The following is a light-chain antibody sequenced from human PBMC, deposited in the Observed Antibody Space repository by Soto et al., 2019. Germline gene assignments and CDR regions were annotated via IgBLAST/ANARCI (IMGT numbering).Light chain of an antibody. CDR1: HSVSSSY. Sequence: EIGLTQSPGTLSLSPGERATLSCRAIHSVSSSYLAWYQQKPGQAPRLLIYGASTRATGIPARFSGSGSGTEFTLTISSLQSEDFAVYYCQQYNNWPPYTFGQGTKVDIK. CDR3: QQYNNWPPYT. V-gene: IGKV3-15*01. J-gene: IGKJ2*01. CDR2: GAS.